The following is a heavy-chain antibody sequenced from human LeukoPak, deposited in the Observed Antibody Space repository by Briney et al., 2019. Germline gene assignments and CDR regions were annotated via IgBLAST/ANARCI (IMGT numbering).Heavy chain of an antibody. J-gene: IGHJ5*02. V-gene: IGHV3-21*01. CDR1: GFTFRSHS. D-gene: IGHD4-17*01. CDR3: ARGAYGDYGWFDP. CDR2: ISSTSSYI. Sequence: GGSLRLSCAASGFTFRSHSMNWVRQAPGKGLEWVSSISSTSSYIYYADSVKGRFTISRDNAKNSLYLQMNSLRAEDTAAYHCARGAYGDYGWFDPWGQGTLVTVSS.